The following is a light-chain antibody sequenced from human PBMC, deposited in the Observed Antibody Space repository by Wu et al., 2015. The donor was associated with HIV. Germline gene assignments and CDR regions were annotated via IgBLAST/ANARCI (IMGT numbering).Light chain of an antibody. V-gene: IGKV3-20*01. CDR2: DTS. J-gene: IGKJ2*01. Sequence: EIVLTQSPATLSLSPGERATLSCRASQTLSSTYLAWYQQRRGQSPRLLIYDTSTRATGIPDRFSASGSGTDFTLTTDRLEPEDFAVYYCQQYRSSPHTFGQGTELEIK. CDR3: QQYRSSPHT. CDR1: QTLSSTY.